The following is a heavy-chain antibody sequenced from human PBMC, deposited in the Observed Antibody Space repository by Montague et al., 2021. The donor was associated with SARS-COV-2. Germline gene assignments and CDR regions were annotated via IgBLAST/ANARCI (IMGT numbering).Heavy chain of an antibody. CDR1: GGSISSSNYY. V-gene: IGHV4-39*07. D-gene: IGHD3-10*01. Sequence: SETLSLTCTVSGGSISSSNYYWGWIRQPPGKGLEWIGNMYYSRSTYYNPSLKSRVTISIDTSKNQFSLKLSSVTAADTAEYYCARDDIVHRGVTKGIVVWGQGTTVTVPS. J-gene: IGHJ6*02. CDR2: MYYSRST. CDR3: ARDDIVHRGVTKGIVV.